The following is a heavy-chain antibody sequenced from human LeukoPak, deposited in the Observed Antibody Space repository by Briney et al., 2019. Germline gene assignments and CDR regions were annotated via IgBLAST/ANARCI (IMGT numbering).Heavy chain of an antibody. CDR3: ARGVYGSGTYPQKYYFDY. V-gene: IGHV3-23*01. CDR2: ISGSDGTT. CDR1: GFTFSNYA. J-gene: IGHJ4*02. D-gene: IGHD3-10*01. Sequence: GGSLRLSCAASGFTFSNYAMSWVRQAPGKGLEWVSGISGSDGTTYYADSVKGRFTISRDNAKNSLYLQMNSLRAEDTAVYYCARGVYGSGTYPQKYYFDYWGQGTLVTVSS.